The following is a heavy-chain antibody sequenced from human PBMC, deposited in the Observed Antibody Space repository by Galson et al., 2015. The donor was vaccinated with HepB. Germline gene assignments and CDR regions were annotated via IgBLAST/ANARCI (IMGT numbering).Heavy chain of an antibody. D-gene: IGHD2-8*01. CDR2: IIPIFGTV. V-gene: IGHV1-69*13. Sequence: SVKVSCKASGGTFTSYAISWVRLAPGHGLEWMGGIIPIFGTVSYAQKFQGRITITADESTRTVYMDMSSLRSDDTAVYYCARERYCNGDTCAPLGYWGQGTLVTVSS. CDR3: ARERYCNGDTCAPLGY. J-gene: IGHJ4*02. CDR1: GGTFTSYA.